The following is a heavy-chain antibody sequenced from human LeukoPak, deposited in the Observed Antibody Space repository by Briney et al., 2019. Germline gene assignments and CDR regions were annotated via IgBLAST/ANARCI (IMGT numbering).Heavy chain of an antibody. Sequence: SGTLSLTCAVSGGSISSSNWWSWVRQPPGKGLEWIGGIYHSGSTNYNPSLKSRVTISVDKSKNQFSLKLSSVTAADTAVYYCARDQTVLSTTGTTEGNWFDPWGQGILVTVSS. D-gene: IGHD1-1*01. CDR2: IYHSGST. V-gene: IGHV4-4*02. CDR1: GGSISSSNW. CDR3: ARDQTVLSTTGTTEGNWFDP. J-gene: IGHJ5*02.